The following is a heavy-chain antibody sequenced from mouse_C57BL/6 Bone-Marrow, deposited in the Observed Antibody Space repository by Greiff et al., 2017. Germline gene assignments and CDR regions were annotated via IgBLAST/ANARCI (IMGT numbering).Heavy chain of an antibody. CDR3: TGFYVVRYFDV. D-gene: IGHD1-1*01. V-gene: IGHV1-15*01. Sequence: VQLQQSGAELVRPGASVTLSCKASGYTFTDYEMHWVKQTPVHGLEWIGAIDPETGGTAYNQKFKGKAILTADKSSSTAYMELRSLTSEDSAVYYCTGFYVVRYFDVWGTGTTVTVSS. CDR2: IDPETGGT. J-gene: IGHJ1*03. CDR1: GYTFTDYE.